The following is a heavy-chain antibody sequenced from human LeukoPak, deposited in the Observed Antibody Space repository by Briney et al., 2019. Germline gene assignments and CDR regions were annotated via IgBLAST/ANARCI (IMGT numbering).Heavy chain of an antibody. CDR2: INTNTGNP. J-gene: IGHJ4*02. Sequence: ASVKVSCKASGYTFTSYAMNWVRQGPGQGLEWRGWINTNTGNPTYAQGFTGRFVFSLATSVSTAYLQISSLKAEDTAVYYCARSYYYEQYYFDYWGQGTLVTVSS. CDR3: ARSYYYEQYYFDY. V-gene: IGHV7-4-1*02. D-gene: IGHD3-22*01. CDR1: GYTFTSYA.